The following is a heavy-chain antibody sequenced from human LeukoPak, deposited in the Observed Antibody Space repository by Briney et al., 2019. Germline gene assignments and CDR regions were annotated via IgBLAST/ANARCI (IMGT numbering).Heavy chain of an antibody. CDR1: GFTFSTYG. Sequence: PGGSLRLSCAASGFTFSTYGMSWVRQAPGKGLEWLSALSGSGDRTYYADSVKGRFTISRDNSKNTLYLQMNSLRAEDTAVYPCAKDRVGALLYFDSWGQGTLVTVSS. J-gene: IGHJ4*02. V-gene: IGHV3-23*01. CDR2: LSGSGDRT. D-gene: IGHD1-26*01. CDR3: AKDRVGALLYFDS.